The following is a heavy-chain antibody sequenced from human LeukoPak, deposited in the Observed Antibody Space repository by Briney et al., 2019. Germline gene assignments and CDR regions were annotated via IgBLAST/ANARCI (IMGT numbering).Heavy chain of an antibody. CDR2: INWNGGST. Sequence: GGSLRLSCVASGFTFDDDDMSWVRQAPGKGLEWVSDINWNGGSTGYADSVKGRFTISRDNAKNSLYLQMNSLRAEDTALYYCAKGGGGRLIYYYYMDVWGKGTTVTVSS. J-gene: IGHJ6*03. CDR1: GFTFDDDD. V-gene: IGHV3-20*04. D-gene: IGHD3-16*01. CDR3: AKGGGGRLIYYYYMDV.